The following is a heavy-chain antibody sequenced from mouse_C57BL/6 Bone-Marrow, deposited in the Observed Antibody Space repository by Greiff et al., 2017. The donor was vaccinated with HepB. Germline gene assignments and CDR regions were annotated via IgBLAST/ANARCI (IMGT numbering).Heavy chain of an antibody. V-gene: IGHV1-59*01. D-gene: IGHD3-2*02. J-gene: IGHJ4*01. CDR2: IDPSDSYT. CDR1: GYTFTSYW. CDR3: ARYPTAQATLGAMDY. Sequence: QVQLQQPGAELVRPGTSVKLSCKASGYTFTSYWMHWVKQRPGQGLEWIGVIDPSDSYTNYNQKFKGKATLTVDTSSSTAYMQLSSLTSEDSAVYYCARYPTAQATLGAMDYWGQGTSVTVSS.